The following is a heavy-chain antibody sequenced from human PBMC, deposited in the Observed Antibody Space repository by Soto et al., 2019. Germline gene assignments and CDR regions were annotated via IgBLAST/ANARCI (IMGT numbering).Heavy chain of an antibody. CDR3: AREEYSSSLWGGYYYGMDV. V-gene: IGHV6-1*01. CDR2: TYYRSKWYN. D-gene: IGHD6-6*01. J-gene: IGHJ6*02. CDR1: GDSVSSNSAA. Sequence: PSQTLSLTCAISGDSVSSNSAAWNWIRQSPSRGLEWLGRTYYRSKWYNDYAVSVKSRITINPDTSKNQFSLQLNSVTPEDTAVYYCAREEYSSSLWGGYYYGMDVWRQGTTVTVPS.